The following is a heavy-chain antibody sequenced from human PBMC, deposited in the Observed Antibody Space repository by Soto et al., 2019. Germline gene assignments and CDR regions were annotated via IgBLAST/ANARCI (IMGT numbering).Heavy chain of an antibody. CDR3: ARSSWPYYFDY. J-gene: IGHJ4*02. D-gene: IGHD2-2*01. Sequence: VQLVESGGGLVQPGGPRRLPLAPSGLTFSNYWSHWVRQPPGKGLVWVSHIYSDGSTTTYADSVKGRFTISRDNAKNTLYLQMNSLRAEDTAVYYCARSSWPYYFDYWGQGTLVTVSS. V-gene: IGHV3-74*01. CDR1: GLTFSNYW. CDR2: IYSDGSTT.